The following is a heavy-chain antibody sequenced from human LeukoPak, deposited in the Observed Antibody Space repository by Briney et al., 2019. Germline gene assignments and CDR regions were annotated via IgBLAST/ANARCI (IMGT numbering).Heavy chain of an antibody. Sequence: GGSLRLSCAASGFTFSSYSMNWVRQAPGKGLEWVSSISSSSSYIYYADSVKGRFTISRDNAKNSLYLQMNSLRAEDTAVYYCARAQNYYDSSGYYSVFDYWGQGTLVTVSS. V-gene: IGHV3-21*01. J-gene: IGHJ4*02. D-gene: IGHD3-22*01. CDR3: ARAQNYYDSSGYYSVFDY. CDR2: ISSSSSYI. CDR1: GFTFSSYS.